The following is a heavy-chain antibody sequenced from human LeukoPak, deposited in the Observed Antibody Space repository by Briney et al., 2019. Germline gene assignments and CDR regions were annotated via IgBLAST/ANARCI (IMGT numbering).Heavy chain of an antibody. CDR3: ARDGVLRHFDWLFVD. CDR1: GFSFRSFW. Sequence: GGSLRLSCAASGFSFRSFWMSWVRQAPGRGLEWVASIKEDGSDKYYVESVKGRFTISRENARNSLYLQMNSLRAEDTAVYYCARDGVLRHFDWLFVDWGQGTLVTVSS. D-gene: IGHD3-9*01. J-gene: IGHJ4*02. V-gene: IGHV3-7*01. CDR2: IKEDGSDK.